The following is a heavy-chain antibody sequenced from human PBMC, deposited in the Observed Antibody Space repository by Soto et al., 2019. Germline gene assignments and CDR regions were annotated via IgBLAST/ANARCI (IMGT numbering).Heavy chain of an antibody. J-gene: IGHJ4*02. CDR2: INYSGST. Sequence: SETLSLTXAVYGGSFNGYYWSWIRQPPGKGPEWIGDINYSGSTNYNPSLKSRVTISVDTSKNQFSLKLRSVTAADMAVFYCARAPDKYYFDSWGQGTLVTVSS. V-gene: IGHV4-34*01. CDR1: GGSFNGYY. CDR3: ARAPDKYYFDS.